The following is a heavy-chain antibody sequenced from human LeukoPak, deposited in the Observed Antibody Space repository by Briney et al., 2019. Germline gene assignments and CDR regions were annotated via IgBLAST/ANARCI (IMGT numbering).Heavy chain of an antibody. CDR2: IIPIFGTA. V-gene: IGHV1-69*13. Sequence: ASVKVSCKASGGTFSSYAISWVRQAPGQGLEWMGGIIPIFGTANYAQKFQGRVTITADESTSTAYMELSRLRSEATDVYYCARLRGDSRGAFDIWGQGTMVTVSS. CDR1: GGTFSSYA. D-gene: IGHD3-22*01. J-gene: IGHJ3*02. CDR3: ARLRGDSRGAFDI.